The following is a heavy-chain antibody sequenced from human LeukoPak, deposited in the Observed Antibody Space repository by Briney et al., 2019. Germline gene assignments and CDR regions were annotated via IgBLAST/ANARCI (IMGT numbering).Heavy chain of an antibody. CDR3: ASNYYDSSGYFHNAFDI. D-gene: IGHD3-22*01. CDR1: GFIFNNYV. CDR2: ISGSGVHT. Sequence: AGGSLRLSCAASGFIFNNYVMNWVRQAPGKGLEWVSSISGSGVHTYYADSVKGRFTISRDNAKNSLYLQMNSLRAEDTAVYYCASNYYDSSGYFHNAFDIWGQGTMVTVSS. V-gene: IGHV3-21*01. J-gene: IGHJ3*02.